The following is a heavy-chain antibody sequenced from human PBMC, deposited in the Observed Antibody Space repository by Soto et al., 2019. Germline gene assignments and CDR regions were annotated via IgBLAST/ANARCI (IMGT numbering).Heavy chain of an antibody. CDR2: INAGDSNT. CDR3: ARGGGNFPSFFDY. D-gene: IGHD4-4*01. Sequence: GASVKVSCKASGYTFTSYAIHWVRQAPGQRLEWMGWINAGDSNTKYSQKFQGRVTITRDTSATTAYMELSSLRSEDTAVYYCARGGGNFPSFFDYWGQGTLVTVSS. J-gene: IGHJ4*02. CDR1: GYTFTSYA. V-gene: IGHV1-3*01.